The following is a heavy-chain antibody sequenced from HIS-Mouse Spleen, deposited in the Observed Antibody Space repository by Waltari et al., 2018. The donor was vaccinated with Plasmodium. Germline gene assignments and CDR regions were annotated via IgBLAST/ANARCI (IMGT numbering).Heavy chain of an antibody. J-gene: IGHJ1*01. CDR1: GSTFTGYY. V-gene: IGHV1-2*02. CDR2: INPNSGGT. D-gene: IGHD6-13*01. Sequence: QVPLVQSGAEVKKPGASVKVSCKASGSTFTGYYMHWLRQAPGQRLEWMGWINPNSGGTNYAQKFQGRVTMTRDTSISTAYMELSRLRSDDTAVYYCARVLGYKAAAGTFVEYFQHWGQGTLVTVSS. CDR3: ARVLGYKAAAGTFVEYFQH.